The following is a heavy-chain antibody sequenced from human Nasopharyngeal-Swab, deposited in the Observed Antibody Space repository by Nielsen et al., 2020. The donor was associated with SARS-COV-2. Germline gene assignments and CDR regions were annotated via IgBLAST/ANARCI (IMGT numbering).Heavy chain of an antibody. V-gene: IGHV3-33*01. J-gene: IGHJ6*02. CDR2: IWYDGSNK. Sequence: GGSLRLSCAASGFTFSSYGMRWVRQAPGKGLEWVAVIWYDGSNKYYADSVKGRFTISRDNSKNTLYLQMNSLRAEDTAVYYCARDRGTYSGCYYYYYYGMDVWGQGTTVTVSS. CDR3: ARDRGTYSGCYYYYYYGMDV. CDR1: GFTFSSYG. D-gene: IGHD1-26*01.